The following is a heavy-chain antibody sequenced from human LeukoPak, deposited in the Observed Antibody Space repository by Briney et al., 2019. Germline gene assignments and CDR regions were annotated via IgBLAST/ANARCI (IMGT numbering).Heavy chain of an antibody. CDR2: MYSSGS. D-gene: IGHD3-10*01. CDR1: GGSISSYY. CDR3: ATGPMPRGFDY. J-gene: IGHJ4*02. V-gene: IGHV4-4*07. Sequence: SETLSLTCTVSGGSISSYYLSWIRQTAGKGLEWIGRMYSSGSNYNPSLKSRVTMSIDTSTNQLSLKLSSVTAADTAVYYCATGPMPRGFDYWGQGTLVTVSS.